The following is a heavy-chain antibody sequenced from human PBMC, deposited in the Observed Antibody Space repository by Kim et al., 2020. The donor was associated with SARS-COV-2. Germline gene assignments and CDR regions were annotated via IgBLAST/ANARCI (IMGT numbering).Heavy chain of an antibody. CDR3: ARDPHYDSSGYYYDYWFDP. Sequence: SETLSLTCTVSGYSISSGYYWGWIRQPPGKGLEWIGSIYHSGSTYYNPSLKSRVTISVDTSKNQFSLKLSSVTAADTAVYYCARDPHYDSSGYYYDYWFDPWGQGTLVTVSS. V-gene: IGHV4-38-2*02. D-gene: IGHD3-22*01. J-gene: IGHJ5*02. CDR2: IYHSGST. CDR1: GYSISSGYY.